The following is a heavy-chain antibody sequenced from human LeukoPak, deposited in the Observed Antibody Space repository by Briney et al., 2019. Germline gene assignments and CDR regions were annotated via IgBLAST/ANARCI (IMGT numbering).Heavy chain of an antibody. CDR1: GDSISSSSFH. V-gene: IGHV4-39*01. Sequence: SETLSLSCTVSGDSISSSSFHWGWIRQPPGRGLEWVASTHYSGITYYSPSLKGRVTASVGTSRNRLSLQLSSVTAADTAVYYCVRVYYDSSGYYLTDYYFDPWGQGTLVTVSS. CDR2: THYSGIT. J-gene: IGHJ4*02. CDR3: VRVYYDSSGYYLTDYYFDP. D-gene: IGHD3-22*01.